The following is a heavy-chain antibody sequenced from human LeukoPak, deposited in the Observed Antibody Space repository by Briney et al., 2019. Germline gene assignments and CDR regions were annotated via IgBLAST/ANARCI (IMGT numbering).Heavy chain of an antibody. D-gene: IGHD5-24*01. Sequence: RASETLSLTCTVSGGSISSSLYYWGWIRQPPGKGLEWIGNIHYSGSTYYNPSLKSRVTISVDTSKNQFSLKLNSVTAADTAVYYCARQGRWRHGYNFDYWGQGTLVTVSS. CDR2: IHYSGST. V-gene: IGHV4-39*01. CDR3: ARQGRWRHGYNFDY. CDR1: GGSISSSLYY. J-gene: IGHJ4*02.